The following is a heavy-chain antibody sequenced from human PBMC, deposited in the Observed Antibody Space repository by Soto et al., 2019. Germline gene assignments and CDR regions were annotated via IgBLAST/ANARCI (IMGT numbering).Heavy chain of an antibody. Sequence: SETLSLMCRVSGGSVGTGAYYWSWIRQPPGKGLEWIGYTLYSGSPNYNPSLQSLQSRVTISVDTSRNQFSLRLTSGTAADTALFYCARHEYYHRAFDIWGQGTLVTVSS. D-gene: IGHD3-9*01. CDR1: GGSVGTGAYY. CDR2: TLYSGSP. J-gene: IGHJ3*02. V-gene: IGHV4-61*08. CDR3: ARHEYYHRAFDI.